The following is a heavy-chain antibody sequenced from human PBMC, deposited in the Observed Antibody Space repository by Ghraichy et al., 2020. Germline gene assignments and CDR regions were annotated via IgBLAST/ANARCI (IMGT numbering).Heavy chain of an antibody. CDR2: ISWNSGSI. Sequence: GGSLRLSCAASGFTFDDYAMHWVRQAPGKGLEWVSGISWNSGSIGYADSVKGRFTISRDNAKNSLYLQMNSLRAEDTALYYCAKEGEPEDFINWFDPWGQGTLVTVSS. CDR1: GFTFDDYA. CDR3: AKEGEPEDFINWFDP. V-gene: IGHV3-9*01. J-gene: IGHJ5*02. D-gene: IGHD1-14*01.